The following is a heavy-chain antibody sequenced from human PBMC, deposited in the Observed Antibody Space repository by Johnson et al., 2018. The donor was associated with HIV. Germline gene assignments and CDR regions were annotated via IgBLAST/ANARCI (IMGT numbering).Heavy chain of an antibody. J-gene: IGHJ3*01. Sequence: VQLVESGGGLVQPGGSLRLSCAASGFTFDDYGMSWVRQAPGKGLEWVSGINWTGGSTGYEDSVKGRFIISRDNSKNTLYLNMKSLRPEDTSIYYCAKDDNLGVWYSDAFDVWGQGTVVTVSS. D-gene: IGHD6-19*01. CDR3: AKDDNLGVWYSDAFDV. CDR2: INWTGGST. V-gene: IGHV3-20*04. CDR1: GFTFDDYG.